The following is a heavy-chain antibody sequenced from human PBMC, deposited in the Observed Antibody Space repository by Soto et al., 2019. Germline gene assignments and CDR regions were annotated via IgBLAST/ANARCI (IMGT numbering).Heavy chain of an antibody. CDR3: KGDMIVLPTTIWKGNNWFDP. V-gene: IGHV3-7*04. D-gene: IGHD3-22*01. CDR1: GFNLSNYW. CDR2: IKQDGSEK. J-gene: IGHJ5*02. Sequence: PGGSLRLSCVASGFNLSNYWMTWVRQAPGKGLEWVANIKQDGSEKCYVDSVKGRFTISRDNAKNSLYLQMNSLRAEDTAVYYCKGDMIVLPTTIWKGNNWFDPWGQGTPVTVSS.